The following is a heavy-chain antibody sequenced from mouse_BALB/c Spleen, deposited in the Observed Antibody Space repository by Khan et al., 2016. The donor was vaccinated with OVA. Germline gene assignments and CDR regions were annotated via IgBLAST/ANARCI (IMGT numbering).Heavy chain of an antibody. Sequence: EVQLQESGPGLVKPSQSLSLTCTVTGYSITSDYAWNWIRQFPGNKLEWMGYISYSGNTNYNPSLKSRISITRDTSKNQFFLQLNSVTTEDTATYYGAREYGGDCDYWGQGTTLTVSS. V-gene: IGHV3-2*02. J-gene: IGHJ2*01. CDR1: GYSITSDYA. CDR3: AREYGGDCDY. CDR2: ISYSGNT. D-gene: IGHD2-10*02.